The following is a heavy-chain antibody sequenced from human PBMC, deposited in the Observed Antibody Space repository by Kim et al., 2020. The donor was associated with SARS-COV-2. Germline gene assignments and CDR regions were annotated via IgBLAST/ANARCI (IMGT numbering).Heavy chain of an antibody. J-gene: IGHJ4*02. Sequence: VKGRFTISRDNSKNTLYLQMNSLRAEDTAVYYCATLPLIVGADRGGLFDYWGQGTLVTVSS. V-gene: IGHV3-23*01. D-gene: IGHD1-26*01. CDR3: ATLPLIVGADRGGLFDY.